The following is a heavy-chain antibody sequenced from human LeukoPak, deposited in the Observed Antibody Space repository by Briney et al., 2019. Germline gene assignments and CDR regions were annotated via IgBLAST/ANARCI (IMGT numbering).Heavy chain of an antibody. CDR1: GGFISSYY. CDR3: ATGYNSGWSDY. J-gene: IGHJ4*02. V-gene: IGHV4-59*01. Sequence: SETLSLTCTVSGGFISSYYWNWIRQPPGKGLEWIGHIHYSGRSKYNPSLKSRVTMSVDTPKNQFSLKLSSVTAADTAVYYCATGYNSGWSDYWGQGTLVTVSS. CDR2: IHYSGRS. D-gene: IGHD6-19*01.